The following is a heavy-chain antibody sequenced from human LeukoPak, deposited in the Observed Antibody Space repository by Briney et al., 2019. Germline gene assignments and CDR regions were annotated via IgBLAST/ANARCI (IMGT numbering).Heavy chain of an antibody. D-gene: IGHD2/OR15-2a*01. Sequence: PGGSLRLSCAASGFTFNTYWMTWVRQAPGRGLEWVANVRQDGGEGHYVDSVKGRFTVSRDNAENSLYLQLNSLRVEDTAVYYCAPYFPDRGSWGQGTLVTVSS. V-gene: IGHV3-7*01. J-gene: IGHJ5*02. CDR1: GFTFNTYW. CDR2: VRQDGGEG. CDR3: APYFPDRGS.